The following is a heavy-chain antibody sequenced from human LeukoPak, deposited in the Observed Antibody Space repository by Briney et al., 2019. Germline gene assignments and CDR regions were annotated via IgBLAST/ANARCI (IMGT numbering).Heavy chain of an antibody. D-gene: IGHD4-11*01. J-gene: IGHJ4*02. CDR3: AIDYTSYFDY. CDR2: IYHSGST. CDR1: GGSISSGGYY. Sequence: SQTLSLTCTVSGGSISSGGYYWSWIRQPPGKGLEWIGYIYHSGSTYYNPSLKSRVTISVDRSKNQFSLNLRSVTAADTAVYYCAIDYTSYFDYWGQGILVTVSS. V-gene: IGHV4-30-2*01.